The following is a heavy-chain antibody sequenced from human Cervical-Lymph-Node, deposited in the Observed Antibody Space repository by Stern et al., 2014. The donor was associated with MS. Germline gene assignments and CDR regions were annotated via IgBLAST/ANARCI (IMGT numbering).Heavy chain of an antibody. CDR1: GFTFSDHY. J-gene: IGHJ4*02. Sequence: EVQLMKSGGGLVQPGGSLRLSCAASGFTFSDHYMDWVRQAPGKGLEWVGRTRNKANSYTTEYAASVKGRFTISRDDSKNSLYLQMNSLKTEDTAVYYCARGRSMGRGSYFDYWGQGTLVTVSS. V-gene: IGHV3-72*01. CDR2: TRNKANSYTT. CDR3: ARGRSMGRGSYFDY. D-gene: IGHD3-10*01.